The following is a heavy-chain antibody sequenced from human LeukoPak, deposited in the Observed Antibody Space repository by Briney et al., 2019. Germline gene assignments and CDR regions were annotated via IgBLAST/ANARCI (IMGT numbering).Heavy chain of an antibody. V-gene: IGHV4-4*02. CDR1: GGSISSSNW. Sequence: SGTLSLTCAVPGGSISSSNWWSWVRQPPGKGLEWIGEIYHSGSTNYNPSLKSRVTISVDKSKNQFSLKLSSVTAADTAVYYCARAMGYSSGWYAEYFQHWGQGTLVTVSS. CDR2: IYHSGST. CDR3: ARAMGYSSGWYAEYFQH. J-gene: IGHJ1*01. D-gene: IGHD6-19*01.